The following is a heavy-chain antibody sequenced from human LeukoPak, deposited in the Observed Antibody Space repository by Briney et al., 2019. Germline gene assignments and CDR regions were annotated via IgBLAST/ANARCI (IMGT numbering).Heavy chain of an antibody. V-gene: IGHV6-1*01. J-gene: IGHJ6*02. Sequence: SQTLSLTCAISGDSVSSNSAAWNWIRQSPSRGLEWLGRTYYRSKWYNDYAVSVKSRITINPDTSKNQFSLKLSSVTAADTAVYYCARDRERGYSGYDDYYYYGMDVWGQGTTVTVSS. D-gene: IGHD5-12*01. CDR3: ARDRERGYSGYDDYYYYGMDV. CDR1: GDSVSSNSAA. CDR2: TYYRSKWYN.